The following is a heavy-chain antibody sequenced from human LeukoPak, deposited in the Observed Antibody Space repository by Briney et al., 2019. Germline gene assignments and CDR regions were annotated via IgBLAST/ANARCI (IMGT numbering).Heavy chain of an antibody. CDR2: ISAYNGNT. CDR3: AREGKGVRVTFGGVIVKNDYYYYYMDV. Sequence: ASVKVSCKASGYTFTGYYMHWVRQAPGQGLEWMGWISAYNGNTNYAQKLQGRVTMTTDTSTSTAYMELRSLRSDDTAVYYCAREGKGVRVTFGGVIVKNDYYYYYMDVWGKGTTVTISS. D-gene: IGHD3-16*02. J-gene: IGHJ6*03. CDR1: GYTFTGYY. V-gene: IGHV1-18*04.